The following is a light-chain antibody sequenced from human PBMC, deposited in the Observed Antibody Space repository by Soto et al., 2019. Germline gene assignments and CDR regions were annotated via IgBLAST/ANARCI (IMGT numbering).Light chain of an antibody. CDR1: NIGSTS. V-gene: IGLV3-21*04. CDR3: QVWDSSSDHVV. J-gene: IGLJ2*01. Sequence: SYELTQPPSMSVAPGKTARITCGGNNIGSTSVHWYQQRPGQAPVLVIYYDSDRPSGIPERFSGSNSGKTATLTISRVEAGDEAAYFCQVWDSSSDHVVFGGGTKVTVL. CDR2: YDS.